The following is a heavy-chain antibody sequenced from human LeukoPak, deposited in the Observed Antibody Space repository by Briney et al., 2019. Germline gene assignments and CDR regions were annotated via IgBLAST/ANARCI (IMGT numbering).Heavy chain of an antibody. J-gene: IGHJ4*02. Sequence: GGSLRLSCAASGFTFSDYYMSWVRQAPGKGLEWVSYISSSSSYTNYADSVKGRFTISRDKAKKSLYLQMNSLRAEDTAVYYCARDWGIAVERTEGLDYWGQGTLVTVSS. V-gene: IGHV3-11*05. D-gene: IGHD6-19*01. CDR3: ARDWGIAVERTEGLDY. CDR2: ISSSSSYT. CDR1: GFTFSDYY.